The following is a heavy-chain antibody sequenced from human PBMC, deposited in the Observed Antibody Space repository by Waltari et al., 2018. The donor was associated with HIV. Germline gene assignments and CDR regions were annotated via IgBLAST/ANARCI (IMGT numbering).Heavy chain of an antibody. CDR2: IYYSGST. D-gene: IGHD2-15*01. CDR3: ARERGSVVVAATQGDAFDI. CDR1: GGSISSGGSY. V-gene: IGHV4-31*03. J-gene: IGHJ3*02. Sequence: QVQMQESGPGLVKPSQTLSLTCTVSGGSISSGGSYGSWIRQHPGKGLEWIGYIYYSGSTYYNPSLKSRVTISVDTSKNQFSLKLSSVTAADTAVYYCARERGSVVVAATQGDAFDIWGQGTMVTVSS.